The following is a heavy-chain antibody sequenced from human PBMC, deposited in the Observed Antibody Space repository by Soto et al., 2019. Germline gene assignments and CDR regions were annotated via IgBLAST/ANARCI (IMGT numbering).Heavy chain of an antibody. D-gene: IGHD2-15*01. CDR1: GGTFSSYA. CDR3: ARERTQLGYCSGGSCYSDDYYYYGMDV. V-gene: IGHV1-69*13. J-gene: IGHJ6*02. Sequence: ASVKVSCKASGGTFSSYAISWVRQAPGQGLEWMGGIIPIFGTANYAQKFQGRVTITADESTSTAYMELSSLRSEDTAVYYCARERTQLGYCSGGSCYSDDYYYYGMDVWGQGTTVTVSS. CDR2: IIPIFGTA.